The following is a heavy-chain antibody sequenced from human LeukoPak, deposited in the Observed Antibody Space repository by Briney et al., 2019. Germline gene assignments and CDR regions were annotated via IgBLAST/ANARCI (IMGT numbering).Heavy chain of an antibody. CDR2: ISWNSGSI. CDR1: GFTFSSYA. V-gene: IGHV3-9*01. CDR3: AKANHYGDYLDY. J-gene: IGHJ4*02. Sequence: GGSLRLSCAASGFTFSSYAMSWVRQAPGKGLEWVSGISWNSGSIGYADSVKGRFTISRDNAKDSLYLQMNSLRAEDTALYYCAKANHYGDYLDYWGQGTLVTVSS. D-gene: IGHD4-17*01.